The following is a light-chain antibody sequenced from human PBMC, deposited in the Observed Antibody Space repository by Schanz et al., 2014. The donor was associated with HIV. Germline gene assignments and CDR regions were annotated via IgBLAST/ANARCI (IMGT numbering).Light chain of an antibody. V-gene: IGKV1-6*02. CDR1: QDVRGD. Sequence: AIQMTQSPSSLSASVGDRVTFTCRASQDVRGDLSWYQQKSGKAPKLLIYAVSTLESGVPSRFSGSGSGTDFALTISSLQPEDFATYFCHQYKTYPYTFGQGTKLEIK. CDR2: AVS. J-gene: IGKJ2*01. CDR3: HQYKTYPYT.